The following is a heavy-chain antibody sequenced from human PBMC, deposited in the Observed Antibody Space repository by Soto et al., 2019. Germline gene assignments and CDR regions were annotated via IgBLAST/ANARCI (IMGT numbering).Heavy chain of an antibody. CDR3: AREYSSGNDVSDI. Sequence: EGSLRLSCAASGFTFSSYEMNWVREAPGKGLAWVSYISSSGSTIYYADSVKGRFTISRDNAKNSLYLQMNSLRAEDTAVYYCAREYSSGNDVSDISGQVTMGTVSS. V-gene: IGHV3-48*03. J-gene: IGHJ3*02. D-gene: IGHD6-19*01. CDR2: ISSSGSTI. CDR1: GFTFSSYE.